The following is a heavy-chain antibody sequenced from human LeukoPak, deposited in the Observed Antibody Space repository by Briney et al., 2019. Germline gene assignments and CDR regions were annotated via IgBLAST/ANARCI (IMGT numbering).Heavy chain of an antibody. CDR2: NSVSGNT. CDR3: AKAPVTTCSGAYCYPFDY. D-gene: IGHD2-15*01. V-gene: IGHV3-23*01. J-gene: IGHJ4*02. CDR1: VFTLSSYA. Sequence: GGSLSLSCAASVFTLSSYAISWVRQGAGKGLEWVAANSVSGNTYHADSVKGRFTISRDSSKNTLYLQMNSLRAEDAAVYYCAKAPVTTCSGAYCYPFDYWGQGTLVTVSS.